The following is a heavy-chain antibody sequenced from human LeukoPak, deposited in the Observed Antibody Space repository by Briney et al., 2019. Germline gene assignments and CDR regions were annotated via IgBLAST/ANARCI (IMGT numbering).Heavy chain of an antibody. CDR2: INPNSGGT. D-gene: IGHD3-22*01. CDR3: AGVVTMIVARHPPRWFDP. CDR1: GYTFTGFY. V-gene: IGHV1-2*02. J-gene: IGHJ5*02. Sequence: GASVKVSCKASGYTFTGFYIHWVRQAPGQGLEWMGWINPNSGGTNYAQKFQGRVTMTRDTSISTAYMELSRLRSDDTAVYYCAGVVTMIVARHPPRWFDPWGQGTLVTVSS.